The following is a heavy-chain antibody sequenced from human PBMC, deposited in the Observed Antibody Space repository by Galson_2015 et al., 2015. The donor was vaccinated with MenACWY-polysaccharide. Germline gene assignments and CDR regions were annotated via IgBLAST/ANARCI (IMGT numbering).Heavy chain of an antibody. CDR2: IRSKAYGGTT. D-gene: IGHD6-19*01. V-gene: IGHV3-49*04. Sequence: SLRLSCAASGFIFSDYYIDWVRQAPGKGLEWVGFIRSKAYGGTTEYAASVKGRFTISKDDSKNIAYLQMNSLKTEDTAVYYCTRVLAGYWGQGTLVTVSS. CDR3: TRVLAGY. J-gene: IGHJ4*02. CDR1: GFIFSDYY.